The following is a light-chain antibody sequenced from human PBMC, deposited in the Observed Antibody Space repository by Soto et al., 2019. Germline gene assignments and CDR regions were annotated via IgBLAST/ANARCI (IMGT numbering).Light chain of an antibody. Sequence: EIVLTQSPGTLSLSPGERATLSCRASQSVSSGYLAWYQQKPGQAPRLLIYGASTRATGIPDRFSGSGSGTDFTLSISILEPEDFAVYYCQQYGSAPGTFGQGTKV. CDR1: QSVSSGY. J-gene: IGKJ1*01. CDR2: GAS. CDR3: QQYGSAPGT. V-gene: IGKV3-20*01.